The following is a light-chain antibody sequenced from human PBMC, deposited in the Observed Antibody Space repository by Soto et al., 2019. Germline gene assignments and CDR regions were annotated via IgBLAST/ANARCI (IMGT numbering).Light chain of an antibody. V-gene: IGKV3-15*01. Sequence: EIVMTQSPATLSVSPGGRATLSCRASQSISDTLAWYQQKPGQAPRLLIYSASRRATGFPGRFSGSGSGTDFTLTISSLQSEDLAVYYCQQRSNWPPWTFGQGTKVDI. J-gene: IGKJ1*01. CDR1: QSISDT. CDR2: SAS. CDR3: QQRSNWPPWT.